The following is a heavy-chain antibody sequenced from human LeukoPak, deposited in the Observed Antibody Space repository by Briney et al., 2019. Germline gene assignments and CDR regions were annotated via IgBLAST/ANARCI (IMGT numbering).Heavy chain of an antibody. D-gene: IGHD3-22*01. CDR2: INPSGGST. Sequence: ASVKVSCKASGYIFTSYYIHWVRQAPGQGLEWMGIINPSGGSTGYAQKFQGRVTMTRNTSISTAYMELSSLRSEDTAVYYCASIYYDSSGYYILDYWGQGTLVTVSS. CDR3: ASIYYDSSGYYILDY. J-gene: IGHJ4*02. V-gene: IGHV1-46*01. CDR1: GYIFTSYY.